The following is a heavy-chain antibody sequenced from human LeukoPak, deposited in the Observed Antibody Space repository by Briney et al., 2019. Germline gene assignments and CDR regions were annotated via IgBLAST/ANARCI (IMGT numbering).Heavy chain of an antibody. J-gene: IGHJ4*02. CDR1: GGSFSGYY. CDR2: INHSGST. Sequence: SETLSLTCAVYGGSFSGYYWSWIRQPPGKWLEWIGEINHSGSTNYNPSLKSRVTISVDTSKNQFSLKLSSVTAADTAVYYCARGRTGITMVRGVIQKSLYYFDYWGQGTLVTVSS. V-gene: IGHV4-34*01. CDR3: ARGRTGITMVRGVIQKSLYYFDY. D-gene: IGHD3-10*01.